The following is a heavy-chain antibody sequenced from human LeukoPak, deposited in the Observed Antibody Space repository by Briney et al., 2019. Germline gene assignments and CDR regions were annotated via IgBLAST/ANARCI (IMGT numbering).Heavy chain of an antibody. CDR3: AKATIFGVVHTFDY. CDR1: XFTXSSXX. CDR2: ISGSGGST. Sequence: CAAXXFTXSSXXMSXVXQXPGXGLXXXXAISGSGGSTYYADSVKGRFTISRDNSKNTLYLQMNSLRAEDTAVYYCAKATIFGVVHTFDYWGQGTLVTVSS. J-gene: IGHJ4*02. V-gene: IGHV3-23*01. D-gene: IGHD3-3*01.